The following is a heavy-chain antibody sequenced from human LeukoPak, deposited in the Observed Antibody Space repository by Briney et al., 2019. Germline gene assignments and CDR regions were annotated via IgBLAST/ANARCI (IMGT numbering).Heavy chain of an antibody. CDR2: ISGSGGST. CDR1: GFTFSSYA. D-gene: IGHD2-2*02. CDR3: AKPTPIPAAIWYYYYGMDV. V-gene: IGHV3-23*01. J-gene: IGHJ6*02. Sequence: GGSLRLSCAASGFTFSSYAMSWVRQAPGKGLEWVSAISGSGGSTYYADSVKGRFTISRDNSKNTLYLQMNSLRAEDTAVYYCAKPTPIPAAIWYYYYGMDVWGQGTTVTVSS.